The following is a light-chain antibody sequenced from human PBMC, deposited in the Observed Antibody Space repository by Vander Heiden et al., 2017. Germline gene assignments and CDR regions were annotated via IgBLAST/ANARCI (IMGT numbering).Light chain of an antibody. J-gene: IGKJ4*01. CDR3: QQSYSTRLT. V-gene: IGKV1-39*01. CDR2: AAS. CDR1: QSISSY. Sequence: DIQMTQSPSSLSASVGDRVTITCRARQSISSYLNWYQQKPGKAPKLLIYAASSLQSGVPSRFSGSGSGTDFTLTISSLQPEDFATYYCQQSYSTRLTFGGGTKVEIK.